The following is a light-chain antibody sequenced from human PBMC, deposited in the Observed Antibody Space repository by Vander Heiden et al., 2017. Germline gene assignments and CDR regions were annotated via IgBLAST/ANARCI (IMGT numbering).Light chain of an antibody. Sequence: QSVLTQPPSASGTAGQRVTNTCSGGSSTIGSTTVTWYQQLPATAPKLLIYSNKQRPSGVPDRFSGSKSGSSASMAISGLQSEDEADYYCAAWDDSLNGPVFGGGTKLTVL. CDR1: SSTIGSTT. J-gene: IGLJ2*01. V-gene: IGLV1-44*01. CDR2: SNK. CDR3: AAWDDSLNGPV.